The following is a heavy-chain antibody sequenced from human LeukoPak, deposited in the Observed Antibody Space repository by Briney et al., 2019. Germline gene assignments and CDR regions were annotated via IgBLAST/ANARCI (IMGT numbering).Heavy chain of an antibody. D-gene: IGHD6-19*01. V-gene: IGHV3-20*04. J-gene: IGHJ4*02. CDR2: INWNGGST. CDR3: AEFYDLTGARYSSGWYKDY. CDR1: GFTFDDYG. Sequence: GGSLRLSCAASGFTFDDYGMSWVRQAPGKGLEWVSGINWNGGSTGYADSVKGRFTISRDNAKSSLYLQMNSLRAEDTALYYCAEFYDLTGARYSSGWYKDYWGQGTLVTVSS.